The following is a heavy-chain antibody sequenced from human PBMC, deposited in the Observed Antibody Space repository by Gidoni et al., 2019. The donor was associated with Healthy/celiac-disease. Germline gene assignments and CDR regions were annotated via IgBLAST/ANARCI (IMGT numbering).Heavy chain of an antibody. CDR1: GGSISSSY. J-gene: IGHJ6*02. D-gene: IGHD5-12*01. V-gene: IGHV4-59*01. CDR2: IYYSGST. CDR3: ARDTSLVATHLRILEAYGMDV. Sequence: QVQLQESGPGLVKPSETLSLTCPASGGSISSSYWGWIRQPPGKGLEWIGYIYYSGSTNYNPSLKSRVTISVDTSKNQFSLKLSSVTAADTAVYYCARDTSLVATHLRILEAYGMDVWGQGTTVTVSS.